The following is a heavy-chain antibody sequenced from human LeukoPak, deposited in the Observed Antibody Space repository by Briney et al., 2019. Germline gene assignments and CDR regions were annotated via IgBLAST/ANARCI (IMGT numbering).Heavy chain of an antibody. V-gene: IGHV4-34*01. D-gene: IGHD4/OR15-4a*01. Sequence: SETLSLTCAVYGGSFSGYYWSWIRQPPGKGPEWIGEINSSGSINYNPSLKSRVTISVDMSKNQFSLKLASVTAEDTAVYYCAREVGYGVDYWGQGTLVTVSS. CDR1: GGSFSGYY. CDR3: AREVGYGVDY. J-gene: IGHJ4*02. CDR2: INSSGSI.